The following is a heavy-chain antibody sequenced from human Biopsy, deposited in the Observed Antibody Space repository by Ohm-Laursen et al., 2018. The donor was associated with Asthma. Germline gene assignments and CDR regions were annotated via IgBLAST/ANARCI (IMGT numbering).Heavy chain of an antibody. V-gene: IGHV2-26*01. CDR1: GFSLRNARMG. CDR2: IFLNDEK. Sequence: PTQTLTLTCTVSGFSLRNARMGVTWIRQPPVKALEGLAHIFLNDEKSYSTSLKSRITISKDTAKSQVVLTMSNMDPVDTATYYCARVVNYDFRSGYWFDPWGQGTLVTVSS. D-gene: IGHD3-3*01. CDR3: ARVVNYDFRSGYWFDP. J-gene: IGHJ5*02.